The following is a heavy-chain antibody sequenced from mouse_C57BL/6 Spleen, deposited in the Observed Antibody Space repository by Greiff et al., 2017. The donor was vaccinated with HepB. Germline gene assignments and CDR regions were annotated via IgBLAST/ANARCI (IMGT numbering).Heavy chain of an antibody. CDR3: ARDGNYIYYYAMDY. CDR1: GYTFTSYG. V-gene: IGHV1-81*01. J-gene: IGHJ4*01. D-gene: IGHD2-1*01. CDR2: IYPRSGNT. Sequence: QVQLKQSGAELARPGASVKLSCKASGYTFTSYGISWVKQRTGQGLEWIGEIYPRSGNTYYNEKFKGKATLTADKSSSTAYMELRSLTSEDSAVYFCARDGNYIYYYAMDYWGQGTSVTVSS.